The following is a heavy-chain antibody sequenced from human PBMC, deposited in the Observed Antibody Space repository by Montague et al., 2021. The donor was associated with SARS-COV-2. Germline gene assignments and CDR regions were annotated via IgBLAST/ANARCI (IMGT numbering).Heavy chain of an antibody. CDR3: ARVKWELSVGNVFDI. V-gene: IGHV4-39*01. CDR1: GGSIISSSYY. D-gene: IGHD1-26*01. J-gene: IGHJ3*02. CDR2: IYHSGST. Sequence: SETLSLTCTVSGGSIISSSYYWAWIRQPPGKVLEWIGSIYHSGSTFYTPSLKSRVSMSVDTSKNQFSLKLSPVTAADTAMYYCARVKWELSVGNVFDIWGQGTMVTVSS.